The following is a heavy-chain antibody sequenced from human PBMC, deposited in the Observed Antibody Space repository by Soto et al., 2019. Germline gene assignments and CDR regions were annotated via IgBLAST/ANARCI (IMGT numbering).Heavy chain of an antibody. V-gene: IGHV1-2*04. D-gene: IGHD3-10*01. CDR3: ARAAMVRGVTHNWFDP. CDR1: GYTFTGYY. J-gene: IGHJ5*02. CDR2: INPNSGGT. Sequence: QVPLVQSGAEVKKPGASVKVSCKASGYTFTGYYMHWVRQAPGQGLEWMGWINPNSGGTNYAQKFQGWVTMTRDTSISTAYMELSRLRSDDTAVYYCARAAMVRGVTHNWFDPWGQGTLVTVSS.